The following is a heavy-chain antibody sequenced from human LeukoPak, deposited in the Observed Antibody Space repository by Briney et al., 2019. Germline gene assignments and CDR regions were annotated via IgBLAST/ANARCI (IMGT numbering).Heavy chain of an antibody. J-gene: IGHJ6*02. CDR3: TTGPFDYYGSASYLANGMDV. V-gene: IGHV3-15*01. Sequence: GGSLRLSCAASGFTFGNAWMSWVRQAPGKGLEWVGRIKSKTDGGTRDYTAPVKGRFSISRDDSKNTLYLQMNSLKTEDTAVYYCTTGPFDYYGSASYLANGMDVWGQGTTVTVSS. CDR1: GFTFGNAW. CDR2: IKSKTDGGTR. D-gene: IGHD3-10*01.